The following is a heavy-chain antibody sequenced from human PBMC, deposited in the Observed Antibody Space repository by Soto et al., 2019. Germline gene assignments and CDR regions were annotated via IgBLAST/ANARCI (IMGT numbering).Heavy chain of an antibody. D-gene: IGHD2-2*01. CDR3: ARDPGSSAFDI. CDR2: IKEDGGVK. J-gene: IGHJ3*02. V-gene: IGHV3-7*04. CDR1: RFTFSTYW. Sequence: EVQLVESGGGVVQPGGSLRLYSAASRFTFSTYWMSWVRHAPGKGPEFVANIKEDGGVKNYVDSVRGRFTISRDNAKNSVYLQMNSLRSEDTAVYYCARDPGSSAFDIWGQGAVVTVSS.